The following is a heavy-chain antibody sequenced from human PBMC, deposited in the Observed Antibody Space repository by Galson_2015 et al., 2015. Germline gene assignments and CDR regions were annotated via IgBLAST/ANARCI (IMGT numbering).Heavy chain of an antibody. D-gene: IGHD3-22*01. CDR1: GGSFSGYY. Sequence: SETLSLTCAVYGGSFSGYYWSWIRQSPGKGLEWIGEVDHSGNTHYNPSLNSRVTISVDTSKNQFPLKLTSVTAADTAVYYCARGPYYFDSSGYHYWGQGTLVAVSS. CDR2: VDHSGNT. J-gene: IGHJ4*02. V-gene: IGHV4-34*01. CDR3: ARGPYYFDSSGYHY.